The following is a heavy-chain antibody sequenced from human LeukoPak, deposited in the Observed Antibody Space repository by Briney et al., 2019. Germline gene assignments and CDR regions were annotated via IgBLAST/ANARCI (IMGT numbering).Heavy chain of an antibody. Sequence: SVKVSCKASGGTFSSYAISWVRQAPGQGLEWMGGIIPIFGTANYAQKFQGRVTITTDESTSTAYMELSSLRSEDTAVYYCARDDEGYYDSSGFLDAFDIWGQGTMGTVSS. D-gene: IGHD3-22*01. V-gene: IGHV1-69*05. J-gene: IGHJ3*02. CDR3: ARDDEGYYDSSGFLDAFDI. CDR2: IIPIFGTA. CDR1: GGTFSSYA.